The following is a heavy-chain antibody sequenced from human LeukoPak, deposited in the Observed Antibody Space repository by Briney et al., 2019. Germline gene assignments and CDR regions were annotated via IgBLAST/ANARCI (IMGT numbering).Heavy chain of an antibody. CDR1: GDSVSSNSAA. D-gene: IGHD6-19*01. V-gene: IGHV6-1*01. CDR3: ARGLAVAWYGDWFDP. Sequence: SQTLSLTFAISGDSVSSNSAAWNWIRQSPSRGLEWLGRTYYRSKWYNDYAVSVKSRITINPDTSKNQFSLQLNSVTPEDTAVYYCARGLAVAWYGDWFDPWGQGTLVTVSS. CDR2: TYYRSKWYN. J-gene: IGHJ5*02.